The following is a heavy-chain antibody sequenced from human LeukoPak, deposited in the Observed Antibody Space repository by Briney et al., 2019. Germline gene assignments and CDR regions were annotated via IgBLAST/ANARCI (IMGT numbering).Heavy chain of an antibody. J-gene: IGHJ5*02. CDR2: IIPIFGTA. CDR3: ARDLGYCSGGSCYSGGLDP. D-gene: IGHD2-15*01. V-gene: IGHV1-69*06. Sequence: SVKVSCKASGGTFSSYAISWARQAPGQGLEWMGGIIPIFGTANYAQKFQGRVTITADKSTSTAYMELSSLRSEDTAVYYCARDLGYCSGGSCYSGGLDPWGQGTLVTVSS. CDR1: GGTFSSYA.